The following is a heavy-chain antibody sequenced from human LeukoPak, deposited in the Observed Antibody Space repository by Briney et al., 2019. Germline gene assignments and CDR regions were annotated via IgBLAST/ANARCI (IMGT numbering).Heavy chain of an antibody. CDR1: GFTFSSYS. D-gene: IGHD1-26*01. Sequence: GGSLRLSCAASGFTFSSYSMNWVRQAPGKGLEWVSSISSSSSYIYYADSVKGRFTISRDNAKNSLYLQMNSLRAEDTAVYYCARDKDVGATLLDYWGQGTLVTVSS. J-gene: IGHJ4*02. V-gene: IGHV3-21*01. CDR3: ARDKDVGATLLDY. CDR2: ISSSSSYI.